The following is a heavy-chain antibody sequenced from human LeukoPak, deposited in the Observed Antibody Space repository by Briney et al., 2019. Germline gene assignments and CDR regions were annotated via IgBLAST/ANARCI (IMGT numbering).Heavy chain of an antibody. CDR2: IYTSGST. D-gene: IGHD2-2*01. J-gene: IGHJ6*02. Sequence: SETLSLTCTVSGGSISSSSYYWGWIRQPAGKGLEWIGRIYTSGSTNYNPSLKSRVTMSVDTSKNQFSLKLSSVTAADTAVYYCARDAEYCSSTSCYYYYYGMDVWGQGTTVTVSS. V-gene: IGHV4-61*02. CDR1: GGSISSSSYY. CDR3: ARDAEYCSSTSCYYYYYGMDV.